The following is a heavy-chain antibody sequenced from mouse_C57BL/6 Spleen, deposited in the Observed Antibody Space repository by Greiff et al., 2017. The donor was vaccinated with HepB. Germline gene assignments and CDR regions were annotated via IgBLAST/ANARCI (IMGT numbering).Heavy chain of an antibody. CDR3: AREDGRAWFAY. CDR1: GYTFTDYN. V-gene: IGHV1-18*01. Sequence: VQLKESGPELVKPGASVKISCKASGYTFTDYNMDWEKQSHGNSLEWIGDIKPNNGGTNYNQKFKGKATLTVDKSSSTAYMELRSLTSEDTAVYYCAREDGRAWFAYWGQGTLVTVSA. J-gene: IGHJ3*01. D-gene: IGHD1-1*01. CDR2: IKPNNGGT.